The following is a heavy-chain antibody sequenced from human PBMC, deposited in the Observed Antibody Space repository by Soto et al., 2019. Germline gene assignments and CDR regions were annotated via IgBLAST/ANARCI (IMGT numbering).Heavy chain of an antibody. Sequence: SVTLALTCTVSGASIGSYYWSWIRQPPGKGLEWIGYIYYSGSTRYNPSLKSRVTISVDRSKNQFSLKLSSVTAADTAVYYCARGNVVAIDYWGQGTLVTVSS. CDR2: IYYSGST. CDR3: ARGNVVAIDY. J-gene: IGHJ4*02. CDR1: GASIGSYY. V-gene: IGHV4-59*12. D-gene: IGHD2-21*01.